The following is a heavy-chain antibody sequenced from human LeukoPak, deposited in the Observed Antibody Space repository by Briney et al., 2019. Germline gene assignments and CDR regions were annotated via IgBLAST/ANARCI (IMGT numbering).Heavy chain of an antibody. CDR2: ISPNSGGT. J-gene: IGHJ4*02. Sequence: ASVKVSCKASGYTFSSYGISWVRQAPGQGLEWMGWISPNSGGTNYAQKFQGWVTMTRDTSISTAYMELSRLRSDDTAVYYCARGSSGWYSDYWGQGTLVTVSS. D-gene: IGHD6-19*01. CDR1: GYTFSSYG. V-gene: IGHV1-2*04. CDR3: ARGSSGWYSDY.